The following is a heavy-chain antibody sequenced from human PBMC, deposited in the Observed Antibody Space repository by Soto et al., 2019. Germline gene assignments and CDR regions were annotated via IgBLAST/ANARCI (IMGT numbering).Heavy chain of an antibody. CDR1: GGSISSCY. V-gene: IGHV4-59*01. CDR2: IYYSGST. J-gene: IGHJ4*02. CDR3: ARGGYSGYDLPSHFDY. Sequence: LSLTCTVSGGSISSCYWSWIRQPPGKGLEWIGYIYYSGSTNYNPSLKSRVTISVDTSKNQFSLKLSSVTAADTAVYYCARGGYSGYDLPSHFDYWGQGTLVTVSS. D-gene: IGHD5-12*01.